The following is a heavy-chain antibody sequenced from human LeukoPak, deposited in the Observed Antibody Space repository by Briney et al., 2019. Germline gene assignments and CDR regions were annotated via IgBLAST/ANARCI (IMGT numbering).Heavy chain of an antibody. V-gene: IGHV1-2*02. J-gene: IGHJ4*02. Sequence: GASVKVSCKASGYTFTGYYMHWVRQAPGQGLEWMGWINPNSGGTNYAQKFQGRVTMTRDTSISTAYMELSRLRSDDTAVYYCARSWVGRAVAGKGEFDYWGQGTLATVSS. CDR1: GYTFTGYY. CDR2: INPNSGGT. CDR3: ARSWVGRAVAGKGEFDY. D-gene: IGHD6-19*01.